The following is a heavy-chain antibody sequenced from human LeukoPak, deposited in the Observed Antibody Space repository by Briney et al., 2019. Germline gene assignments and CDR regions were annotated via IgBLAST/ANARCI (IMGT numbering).Heavy chain of an antibody. J-gene: IGHJ4*02. CDR2: INPSGGST. CDR1: GYTFTDYY. CDR3: ARERRSGYYKSPSYYFDY. Sequence: ASVKVSCKASGYTFTDYYMHWVRQAPGQGLEWMGIINPSGGSTSYAQKFQGRVTMTRDMSTSTVYMELSSLRSEDTAVYYCARERRSGYYKSPSYYFDYWGQGTLVTVSS. V-gene: IGHV1-46*01. D-gene: IGHD3-22*01.